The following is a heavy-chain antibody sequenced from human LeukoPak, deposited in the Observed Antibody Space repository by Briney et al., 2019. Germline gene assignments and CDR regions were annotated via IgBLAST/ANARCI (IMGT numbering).Heavy chain of an antibody. V-gene: IGHV1-18*01. CDR1: GYTFTSYG. J-gene: IGHJ4*02. CDR2: ISAYNGNT. Sequence: WASVKVSCKASGYTFTSYGISWVRQAPGQGLEWMGWISAYNGNTNYAQKLQGRVTMTRDMSTSTVYMELSGLRSEDTAVYYCARANFFRNYYDHWGQGTLVTVSS. CDR3: ARANFFRNYYDH. D-gene: IGHD3-3*01.